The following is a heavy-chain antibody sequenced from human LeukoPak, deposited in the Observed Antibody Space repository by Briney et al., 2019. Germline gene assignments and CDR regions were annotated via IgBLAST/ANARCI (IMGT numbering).Heavy chain of an antibody. Sequence: SGGSLRLSCAASGFTVSSNYMSWVRQAPGKGLEWVSVIYSGGSTYYADSVKGRFTISRDNSKNPLYLQMNSLRAEDTAVYYCARGYNWNDPYYYHMDVWGKGTTVTVSS. CDR3: ARGYNWNDPYYYHMDV. D-gene: IGHD1-1*01. J-gene: IGHJ6*03. V-gene: IGHV3-53*01. CDR1: GFTVSSNY. CDR2: IYSGGST.